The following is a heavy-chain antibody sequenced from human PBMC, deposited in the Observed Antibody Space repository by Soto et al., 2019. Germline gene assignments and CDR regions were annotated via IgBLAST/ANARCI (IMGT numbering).Heavy chain of an antibody. CDR2: IYYSGST. J-gene: IGHJ5*02. V-gene: IGHV4-59*01. Sequence: SETLSLTCTVSGGSISSYYWSWIRQPPGKGLEWIGYIYYSGSTNYNPSLKSRVTISVDTSKNQFSLKLSSVTAADTAVYYCARSYSGTHLNWFDPCGQGTLVTVSS. CDR1: GGSISSYY. CDR3: ARSYSGTHLNWFDP. D-gene: IGHD1-26*01.